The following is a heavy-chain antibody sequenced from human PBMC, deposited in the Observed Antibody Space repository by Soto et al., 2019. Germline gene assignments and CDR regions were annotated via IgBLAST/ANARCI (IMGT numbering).Heavy chain of an antibody. CDR3: ARLETGRVVTRPNGFDP. J-gene: IGHJ5*02. D-gene: IGHD2-21*02. CDR1: GYTLPSYA. V-gene: IGHV1-3*01. Sequence: ASVKVSCKASGYTLPSYAIHWVRQAPGQGLEWMGWIHAGNGNTKYSQNFQGRVTITRDTSASIAYMEVSSLRLEDTAAYYCARLETGRVVTRPNGFDPWGQGTLVTVSS. CDR2: IHAGNGNT.